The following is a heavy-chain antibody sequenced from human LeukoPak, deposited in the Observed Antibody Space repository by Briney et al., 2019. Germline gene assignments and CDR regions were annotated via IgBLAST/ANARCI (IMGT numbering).Heavy chain of an antibody. D-gene: IGHD3-22*01. CDR2: ISSSSSYI. CDR3: ARAGYCYDSSGYYVFDY. J-gene: IGHJ4*02. CDR1: GFTFSSYS. Sequence: GGSLRLSCAASGFTFSSYSMNWVRQAPRKGLEWVSSISSSSSYIYYADSVKGRFTISTDNAKNSLYLQMNSLRAEDTAVYYCARAGYCYDSSGYYVFDYWRPGTLVTVSS. V-gene: IGHV3-21*01.